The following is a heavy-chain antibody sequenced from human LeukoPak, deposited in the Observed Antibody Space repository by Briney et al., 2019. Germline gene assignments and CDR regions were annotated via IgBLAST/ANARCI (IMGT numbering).Heavy chain of an antibody. V-gene: IGHV1-2*02. CDR2: INPNSGGT. CDR3: ARESGSYFDY. J-gene: IGHJ4*02. Sequence: GASVKVSCKASGYTFTGYYMHCVRQAPGQGLEWMGWINPNSGGTNYAQKFQGRVTMTRDTSISTAYMELTRLRSDDSAVYYCARESGSYFDYWGQGTLVTVSS. D-gene: IGHD3-10*01. CDR1: GYTFTGYY.